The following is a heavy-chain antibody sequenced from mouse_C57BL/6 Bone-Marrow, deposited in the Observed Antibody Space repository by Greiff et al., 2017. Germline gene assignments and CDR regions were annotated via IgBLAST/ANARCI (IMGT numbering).Heavy chain of an antibody. CDR3: ARRSSFWFAY. CDR2: IHPNSGST. Sequence: VKLMEPGAELVKPGASVKLSCKASGYTFTSYWMHWVKQRPGQGLEWIGMIHPNSGSTNYNEKFKSKATLTVDKSSSTAYMQLSSLTSEDSAVYYCARRSSFWFAYWGQGTLVTVSA. V-gene: IGHV1-64*01. CDR1: GYTFTSYW. J-gene: IGHJ3*01.